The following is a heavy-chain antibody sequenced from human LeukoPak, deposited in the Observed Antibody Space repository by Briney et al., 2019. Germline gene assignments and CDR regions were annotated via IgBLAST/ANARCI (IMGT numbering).Heavy chain of an antibody. J-gene: IGHJ4*02. CDR1: GFTFDDYG. V-gene: IGHV3-7*01. Sequence: PGGSLRLSCAASGFTFDDYGMSWVRQAPGKGLEWVANIKQDGSEKYYVDSVKGRFTISRDNAKNSLYLQMNSLRAEDTAVYYCARDSTLMVYRPFDYWGQGTLVTVSS. CDR3: ARDSTLMVYRPFDY. D-gene: IGHD2-8*01. CDR2: IKQDGSEK.